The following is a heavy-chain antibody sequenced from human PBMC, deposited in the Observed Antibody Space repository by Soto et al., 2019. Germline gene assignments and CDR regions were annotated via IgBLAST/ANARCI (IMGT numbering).Heavy chain of an antibody. J-gene: IGHJ6*02. CDR3: ARMGDVPYYYYGMDV. V-gene: IGHV1-18*01. Sequence: QVQLVQSGAEVKKPGASVKVSCKDSGYTFSRSGISWVRQAPGQGLEWMGWINGYNGNTNYTQKMKGRITMTTFIPACTAYMELRSLRSDDTAVYYCARMGDVPYYYYGMDVWGQGTTVIFSS. CDR2: INGYNGNT. D-gene: IGHD3-16*01. CDR1: GYTFSRSG.